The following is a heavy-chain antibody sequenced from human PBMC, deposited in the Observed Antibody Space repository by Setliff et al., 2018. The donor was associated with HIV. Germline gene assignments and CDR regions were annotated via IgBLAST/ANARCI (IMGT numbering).Heavy chain of an antibody. CDR3: ARGGYSYGYYYYYYMDV. Sequence: SETLSLTCTVSGGSISSYYWSWIRQPPGKGLEWIGYIYYSGSTNYNPSLKSRVTISVDTSKNQFSLKLSSVTAADTAVYYCARGGYSYGYYYYYYMDVWGKGTTVTVSS. J-gene: IGHJ6*03. CDR1: GGSISSYY. V-gene: IGHV4-59*08. D-gene: IGHD5-18*01. CDR2: IYYSGST.